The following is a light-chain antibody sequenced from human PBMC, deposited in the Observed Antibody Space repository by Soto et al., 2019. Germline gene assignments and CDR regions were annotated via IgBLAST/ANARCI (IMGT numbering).Light chain of an antibody. V-gene: IGKV3-11*01. Sequence: EIVLTQSPATLSLSPGERATLSCRASQSVSKYLAWYQQKPGQAPRLLIYDAAVRATGIPARFSGSGSGTDFTLTISSLAPEDFAIYYCQQRSNWLTFGGGTKVEIK. CDR2: DAA. CDR3: QQRSNWLT. CDR1: QSVSKY. J-gene: IGKJ4*01.